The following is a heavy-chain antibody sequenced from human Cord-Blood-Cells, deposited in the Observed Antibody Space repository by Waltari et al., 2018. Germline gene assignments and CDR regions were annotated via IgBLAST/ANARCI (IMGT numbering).Heavy chain of an antibody. J-gene: IGHJ2*01. CDR1: GFTFSSYS. V-gene: IGHV3-21*01. D-gene: IGHD2-15*01. CDR2: NSSSSSYI. CDR3: ARVPYCSGGSCYWYFDL. Sequence: EVQLVESGGGLVKPGGSLRLSCAASGFTFSSYSMNWVRQAPGKGLEWVSFNSSSSSYIYYADSVKGRFTISRDNAKNSLYLQMNSLRAEDTAVYYCARVPYCSGGSCYWYFDLWGRDTLVTVSS.